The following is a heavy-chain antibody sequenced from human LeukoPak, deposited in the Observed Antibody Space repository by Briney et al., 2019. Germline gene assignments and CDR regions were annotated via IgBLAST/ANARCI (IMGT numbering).Heavy chain of an antibody. CDR1: GFTFSSYA. J-gene: IGHJ4*02. CDR2: ISGSGGST. D-gene: IGHD3-22*01. Sequence: GGSLRLSCAASGFTFSSYAMSWVRQAPGKGLEWVSAISGSGGSTYYADSVKSRFTISRDNSKNTLYLQMNSLRAEDTAVYYCAKDSSGYYWSAFDYWGQGTLVTVSS. V-gene: IGHV3-23*01. CDR3: AKDSSGYYWSAFDY.